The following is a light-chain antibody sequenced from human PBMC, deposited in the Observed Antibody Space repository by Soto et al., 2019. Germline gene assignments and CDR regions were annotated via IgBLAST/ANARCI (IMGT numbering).Light chain of an antibody. Sequence: EIVLTQSPGTLSLSPGERATLSCRASQSVTSGYLAWYQQRPGQAPRLLIYDASNRATGVPDRFSGSGSGTGFTLTISRLEPEDFAVYFCQQYGNSPRTFGQGTRLEIK. CDR2: DAS. CDR3: QQYGNSPRT. J-gene: IGKJ5*01. V-gene: IGKV3-20*01. CDR1: QSVTSGY.